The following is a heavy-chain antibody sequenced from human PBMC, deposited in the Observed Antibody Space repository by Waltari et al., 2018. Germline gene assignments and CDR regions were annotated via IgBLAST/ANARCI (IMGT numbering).Heavy chain of an antibody. J-gene: IGHJ4*02. Sequence: EVQLLESGGGLVQPGGSLRLSCAASGFTFSTYAMSWVRQAPGTGLEWVSAISGSGGSTYYADSVKGRFTISRDNSKNTLYLQMNSLRAEDTAVYYCAKVDYCGGDCYSALFDYWGQGTLVTVSS. CDR2: ISGSGGST. D-gene: IGHD2-21*02. CDR3: AKVDYCGGDCYSALFDY. V-gene: IGHV3-23*01. CDR1: GFTFSTYA.